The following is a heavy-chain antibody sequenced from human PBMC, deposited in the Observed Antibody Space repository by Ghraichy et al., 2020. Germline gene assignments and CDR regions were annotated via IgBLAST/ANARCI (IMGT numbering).Heavy chain of an antibody. CDR1: GGTLSTHA. J-gene: IGHJ6*02. Sequence: SVKVSCKASGGTLSTHALSWVRQAPGQGLEWMGGIIFIVGTPNYAQKFQGRVTITADESTSTVHMELSSLRSEDTAIYYCASAPCSGGCRYYGLEVRGQGTTVTVSS. CDR3: ASAPCSGGCRYYGLEV. V-gene: IGHV1-69*13. D-gene: IGHD6-19*01. CDR2: IIFIVGTP.